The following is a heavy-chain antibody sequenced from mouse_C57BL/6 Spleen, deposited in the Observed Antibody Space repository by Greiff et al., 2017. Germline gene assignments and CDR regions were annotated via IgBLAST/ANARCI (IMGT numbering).Heavy chain of an antibody. CDR1: GYAFSSSW. CDR3: ARKAWFAY. Sequence: QVQLQQSGPELVKPGASVKISCKASGYAFSSSWMNWVKQRPGKGLEWIGRIYPGDGDTNYNGKFKGKATLTADNSSSTAYMQLSSLTSEDSAVYFCARKAWFAYWGQGTLVTVSA. J-gene: IGHJ3*01. V-gene: IGHV1-82*01. CDR2: IYPGDGDT.